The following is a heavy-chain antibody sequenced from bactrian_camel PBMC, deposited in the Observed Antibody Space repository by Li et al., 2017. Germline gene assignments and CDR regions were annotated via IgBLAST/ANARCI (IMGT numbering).Heavy chain of an antibody. CDR3: ATVSNPVRGSWSDLAYNY. J-gene: IGHJ4*01. V-gene: IGHV3-2*01. CDR1: GITFSRHD. Sequence: HVQLVESGGGLVQPGESLRLSCVASGITFSRHDMSWVRQAPGKGLEWVSTCYTATSDIYYSDSVKGRFVISRDNAKNTVYLQMNNLKSEDTALYYCATVSNPVRGSWSDLAYNYWGQGTQVTVS. D-gene: IGHD6*01. CDR2: CYTATSDI.